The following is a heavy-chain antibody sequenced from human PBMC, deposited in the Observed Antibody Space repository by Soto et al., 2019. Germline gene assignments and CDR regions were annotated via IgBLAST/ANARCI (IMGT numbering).Heavy chain of an antibody. V-gene: IGHV1-69*08. D-gene: IGHD2-15*01. CDR1: GGTFSSYT. Sequence: QVQLVQSGAEVKKPGSSVKVSCKASGGTFSSYTISWVRQAPGQGLEWMGRIIPILGIANYAQKFQGRVTITADKSTSTAYMELRSLRSEDTAVYYCARDVRGYCSGGSCYGVDPWGQGTLVTVSS. CDR2: IIPILGIA. J-gene: IGHJ5*02. CDR3: ARDVRGYCSGGSCYGVDP.